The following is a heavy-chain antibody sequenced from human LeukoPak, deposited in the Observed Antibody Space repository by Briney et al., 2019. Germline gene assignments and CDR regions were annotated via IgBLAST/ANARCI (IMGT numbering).Heavy chain of an antibody. Sequence: SVTVSCKASGGTFSSYAISWVRQAPGQGLEWMGGIIPIFGTASYAQKFQGRVTITADESTSTAYMELSSLRSEDTAVYYCARDAGARLTGTPIWGQRTLVTVSS. V-gene: IGHV1-69*13. CDR1: GGTFSSYA. D-gene: IGHD1-20*01. CDR2: IIPIFGTA. J-gene: IGHJ4*02. CDR3: ARDAGARLTGTPI.